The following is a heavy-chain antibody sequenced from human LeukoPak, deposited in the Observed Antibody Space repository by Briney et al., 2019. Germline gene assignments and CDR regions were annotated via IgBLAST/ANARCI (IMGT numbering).Heavy chain of an antibody. Sequence: GESLKISCKASGYSFTTYWIGWVRQMPGKGLEWMGIIYPGDSDTRYSPSFQGQVTISADRSISTAYLQWSSLKASDTAMYYCARSGAAAGGINWFDPWGQGTLVTVSS. CDR2: IYPGDSDT. J-gene: IGHJ5*02. CDR3: ARSGAAAGGINWFDP. D-gene: IGHD6-13*01. V-gene: IGHV5-51*01. CDR1: GYSFTTYW.